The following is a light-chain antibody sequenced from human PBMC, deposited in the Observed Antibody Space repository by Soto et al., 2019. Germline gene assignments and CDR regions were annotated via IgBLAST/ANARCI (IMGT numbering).Light chain of an antibody. CDR1: QSISSW. CDR3: QQYNTAWT. CDR2: EAS. J-gene: IGKJ1*01. Sequence: DIQMTQSPSTLSGSVGDRVTITCRASQSISSWLAWYKQKPGKAPNLLIYEASNLESGVPSRLSGSASGTEFSLTISSMKPDDFATYYCQQYNTAWTFGHGTKVDIK. V-gene: IGKV1-5*03.